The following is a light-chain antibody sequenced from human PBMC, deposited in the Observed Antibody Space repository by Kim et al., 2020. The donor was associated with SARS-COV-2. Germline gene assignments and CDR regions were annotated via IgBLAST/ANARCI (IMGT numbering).Light chain of an antibody. CDR1: SGYSNYK. CDR2: VGTGGIVG. J-gene: IGLJ3*02. CDR3: GADHGSGSNFVSV. Sequence: QPVLTQPPSASASLGASVTLTCTLSSGYSNYKVDWYQQRPGKGPRFVMRVGTGGIVGSKGDGIPYRFSVLGSGLNRYLTIKNIQEEDESDYHCGADHGSGSNFVSVFGGGTKLTVL. V-gene: IGLV9-49*01.